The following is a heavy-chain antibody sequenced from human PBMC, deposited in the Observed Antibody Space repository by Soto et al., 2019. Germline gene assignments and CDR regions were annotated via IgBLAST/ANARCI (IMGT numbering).Heavy chain of an antibody. J-gene: IGHJ4*02. Sequence: EVQLLESGGGLVQPGGSLRLSCAASGFTFSSYVVSWVRQAPGKGLEWVSGISDSGGSTYSADSVKGRFTISRDNSKNTLYLQMNSLRAEDTAVYYCTKGGDSWSGYSHYWGQGTLFTVSS. CDR1: GFTFSSYV. D-gene: IGHD3-3*01. CDR2: ISDSGGST. CDR3: TKGGDSWSGYSHY. V-gene: IGHV3-23*01.